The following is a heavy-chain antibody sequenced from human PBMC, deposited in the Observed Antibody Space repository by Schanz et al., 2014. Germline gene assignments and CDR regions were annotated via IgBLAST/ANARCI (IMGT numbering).Heavy chain of an antibody. J-gene: IGHJ4*02. Sequence: QLQLVQSGAEVKKPGSSVKVSCKASGGTFSSYTISWVRQAPGQGLEWMGWINPNTGGTNFAQKFQGWVTVTRDTSISTVYMELSRVTYEDTAVYYCARGGYSSGWYDRDIAHFDYWGQGTLVTVSS. D-gene: IGHD6-19*01. CDR1: GGTFSSYT. V-gene: IGHV1-2*04. CDR3: ARGGYSSGWYDRDIAHFDY. CDR2: INPNTGGT.